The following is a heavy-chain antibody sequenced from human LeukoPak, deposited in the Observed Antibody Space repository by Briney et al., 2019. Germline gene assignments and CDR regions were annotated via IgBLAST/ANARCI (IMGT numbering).Heavy chain of an antibody. CDR3: ASSWIVAGIIDY. D-gene: IGHD6-19*01. J-gene: IGHJ4*02. Sequence: GGSLRLSCVASGFTFSDYYMSWIRQAPGKGLEWVSYISRSSSDTDYADSVKGRFTISRDNAKNSLYLQMNSLRAGDTAVYYCASSWIVAGIIDYWGQGTLVTVSS. CDR2: ISRSSSDT. V-gene: IGHV3-11*06. CDR1: GFTFSDYY.